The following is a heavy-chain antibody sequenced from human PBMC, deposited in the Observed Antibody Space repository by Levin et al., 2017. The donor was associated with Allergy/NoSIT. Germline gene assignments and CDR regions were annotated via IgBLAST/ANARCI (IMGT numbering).Heavy chain of an antibody. J-gene: IGHJ3*02. D-gene: IGHD3-10*01. V-gene: IGHV3-30*18. CDR1: GFTFSSYG. Sequence: GGSLRLSCAASGFTFSSYGMHWVRQAPGKGLEWVAVISYDGSNKYYADSVKGRFTISRDNSKNTLYLQMNSLRAEDTAVYYCAKEGMVRANDAFDIWGQGTMVTVSS. CDR2: ISYDGSNK. CDR3: AKEGMVRANDAFDI.